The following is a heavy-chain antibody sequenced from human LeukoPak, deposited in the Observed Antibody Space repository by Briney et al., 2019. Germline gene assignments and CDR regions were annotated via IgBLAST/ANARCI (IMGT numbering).Heavy chain of an antibody. Sequence: SETLSLTCAVSGGSFSGHYWSWIRQSPGEGLEWIGEIDHSGNTNYNPSLKGRLTISVDTSKSQFSLRLSSVTAADTAVYYCAKSSTLWSTFDNWGQGTLVTVSS. CDR2: IDHSGNT. CDR3: AKSSTLWSTFDN. CDR1: GGSFSGHY. J-gene: IGHJ4*02. V-gene: IGHV4-34*01. D-gene: IGHD3-10*01.